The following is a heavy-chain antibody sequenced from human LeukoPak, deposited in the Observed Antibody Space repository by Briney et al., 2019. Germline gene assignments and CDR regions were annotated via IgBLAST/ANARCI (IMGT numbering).Heavy chain of an antibody. J-gene: IGHJ4*02. CDR2: INPNSGGT. Sequence: ASVKVSCKASGYTFTGYYMHWVRQAPGQGLEWMGRINPNSGGTNYAQKFQGRVTMTRDTSISTAYMELSRLRSDDTAVFYCARSPTVNFFDFWGQGTLVTVSS. CDR1: GYTFTGYY. V-gene: IGHV1-2*06. CDR3: ARSPTVNFFDF. D-gene: IGHD4-17*01.